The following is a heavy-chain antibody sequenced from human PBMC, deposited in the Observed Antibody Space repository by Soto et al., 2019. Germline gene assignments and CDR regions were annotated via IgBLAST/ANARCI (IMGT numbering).Heavy chain of an antibody. J-gene: IGHJ6*02. CDR2: ISYDGSNK. CDR3: AKDHSVLRFLEWSHPHYYYYYGMDV. V-gene: IGHV3-30*18. CDR1: GFTFSSYC. Sequence: PGGSLSLSCAASGFTFSSYCMHWVRQAPGKGLEWVAVISYDGSNKYYADSVKGRFTISRDNSKNTLYLQMNSLRAEDTAVYYCAKDHSVLRFLEWSHPHYYYYYGMDVWGQGTTVT. D-gene: IGHD3-3*01.